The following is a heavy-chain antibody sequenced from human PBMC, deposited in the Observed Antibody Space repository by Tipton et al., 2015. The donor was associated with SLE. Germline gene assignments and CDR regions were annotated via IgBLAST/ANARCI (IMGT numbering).Heavy chain of an antibody. CDR3: ARHQRIREAAAGGGWFDP. D-gene: IGHD6-13*01. Sequence: LRLSCAVYGGSFSGYYWSWIRQPPGKGLEWIGEINHSGSTNYNPSLKSRVTISVDTSKNQFSLKLSSVTAADTAVYYCARHQRIREAAAGGGWFDPWGQGTLVTVSS. CDR1: GGSFSGYY. V-gene: IGHV4-34*01. J-gene: IGHJ5*02. CDR2: INHSGST.